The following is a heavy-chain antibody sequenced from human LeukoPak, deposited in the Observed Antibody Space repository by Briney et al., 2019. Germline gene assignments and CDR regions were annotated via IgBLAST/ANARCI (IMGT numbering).Heavy chain of an antibody. Sequence: VASVKVSCKASGYTFTTYHMHWVRQAPGQGLEWMGIIKSSGVTTTYAQKFQGRVTMTRDTPTSTVYMELSGLRSDDTAVYYCARERDSTFNFDYWGQGTLVTVSS. J-gene: IGHJ4*02. CDR2: IKSSGVTT. CDR3: ARERDSTFNFDY. D-gene: IGHD2/OR15-2a*01. CDR1: GYTFTTYH. V-gene: IGHV1-46*01.